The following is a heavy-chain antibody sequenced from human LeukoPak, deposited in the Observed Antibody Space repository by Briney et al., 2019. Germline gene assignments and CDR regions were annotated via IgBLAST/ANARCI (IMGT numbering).Heavy chain of an antibody. J-gene: IGHJ4*02. V-gene: IGHV4-59*01. CDR2: IYYSGST. CDR3: ARDPRDGYNYYFDY. D-gene: IGHD5-24*01. CDR1: GGSISNYY. Sequence: SETLSLTCTVSGGSISNYYWSWIRQPPGKGLEWIGYIYYSGSTKYNPSLKSRVTISVDTSKNQFSLRLSSVTAADTAVYYCARDPRDGYNYYFDYWGQGTLVTVSS.